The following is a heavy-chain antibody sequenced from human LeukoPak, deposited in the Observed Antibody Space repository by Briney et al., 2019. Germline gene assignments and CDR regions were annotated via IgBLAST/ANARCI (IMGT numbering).Heavy chain of an antibody. D-gene: IGHD5-18*01. CDR2: INAGNGNT. V-gene: IGHV1-3*01. J-gene: IGHJ4*02. CDR3: ARGRSGYSYGYLVY. CDR1: GYTFTSYA. Sequence: VASVKVSCKASGYTFTSYAMHWVRQAPGQRLEWMRWINAGNGNTKYSQKFQGRVTITRDTSASTAYMELSSLRSEDTAVYYCARGRSGYSYGYLVYWGQGTLVTVSS.